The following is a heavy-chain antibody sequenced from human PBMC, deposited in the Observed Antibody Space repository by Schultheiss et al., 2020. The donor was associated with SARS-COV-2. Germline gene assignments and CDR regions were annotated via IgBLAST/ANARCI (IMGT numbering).Heavy chain of an antibody. CDR1: GGSISSGGYY. V-gene: IGHV4-61*08. J-gene: IGHJ4*02. D-gene: IGHD1-26*01. CDR3: ARVISGSYYYFDY. Sequence: SQTLSLTCTVSGGSISSGGYYWSWIRQPPGKGLEWIGYIYYSGSTNYNPSLKSRVTISVDTSKNQFSLKLSSVTAADTAVYYCARVISGSYYYFDYWGQGTLVTVSS. CDR2: IYYSGST.